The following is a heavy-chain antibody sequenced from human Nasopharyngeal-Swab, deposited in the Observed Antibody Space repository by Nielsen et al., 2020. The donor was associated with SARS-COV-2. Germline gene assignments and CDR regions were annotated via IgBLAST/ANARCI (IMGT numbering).Heavy chain of an antibody. Sequence: GESLKISCAASGFTVSSNYMSWVRQAPGKGLEWVSVIYSGGSTYYADSVKGRFTISRDNSKNTLYLQMNSLRAEDTAVYYCARGRGGFGYGDYVDYWGRGTLVTVSS. V-gene: IGHV3-53*01. J-gene: IGHJ4*02. CDR1: GFTVSSNY. CDR2: IYSGGST. CDR3: ARGRGGFGYGDYVDY. D-gene: IGHD4-17*01.